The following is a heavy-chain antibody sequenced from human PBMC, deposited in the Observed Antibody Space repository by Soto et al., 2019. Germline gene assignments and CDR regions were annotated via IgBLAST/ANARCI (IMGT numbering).Heavy chain of an antibody. V-gene: IGHV3-23*01. CDR1: GFTFSSYA. CDR2: IGESGTPT. Sequence: GGSLRLSCAASGFTFSSYAMKWVLRAPGKGLEWVSLIGESGTPTYYADSVKGRFTISRDNSGNTLFLEMYSLRAEGTAVYYCARYIPGVRYYGMDVWGQGTTVTVSS. J-gene: IGHJ6*02. CDR3: ARYIPGVRYYGMDV. D-gene: IGHD2-2*01.